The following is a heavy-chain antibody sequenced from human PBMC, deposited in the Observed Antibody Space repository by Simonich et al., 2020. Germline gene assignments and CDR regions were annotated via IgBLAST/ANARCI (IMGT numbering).Heavy chain of an antibody. Sequence: QVQLQESGPGLVKPSETLSLTCTVSGGSISNNYWSWIRQPPGKGLEWIGYIYYSGSTNYNPSLKSRVTISVDTSKNQFSLKLSSVTAADTAVYYCARGGLYFDYWGQGTLVTVSS. CDR1: GGSISNNY. CDR2: IYYSGST. CDR3: ARGGLYFDY. V-gene: IGHV4-59*01. D-gene: IGHD2-15*01. J-gene: IGHJ4*02.